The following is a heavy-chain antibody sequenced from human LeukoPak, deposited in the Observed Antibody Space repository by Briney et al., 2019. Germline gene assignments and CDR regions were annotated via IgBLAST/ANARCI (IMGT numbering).Heavy chain of an antibody. D-gene: IGHD4-11*01. CDR2: IWYDGSNK. V-gene: IGHV3-33*01. CDR1: GFTFSSYG. Sequence: SLRLSCAASGFTFSSYGMHWVRQAPGKGLEWVAVIWYDGSNKYYADSVKGRFTISRDNSKNTLYLQMNSLRAEDTAVYYCARLYSNYYHYYMDVWGKGTTVTVSS. CDR3: ARLYSNYYHYYMDV. J-gene: IGHJ6*03.